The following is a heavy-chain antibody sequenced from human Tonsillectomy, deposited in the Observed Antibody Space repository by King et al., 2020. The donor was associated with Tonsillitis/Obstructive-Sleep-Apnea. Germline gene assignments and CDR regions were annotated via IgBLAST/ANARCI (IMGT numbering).Heavy chain of an antibody. D-gene: IGHD3-3*01. V-gene: IGHV3-7*03. J-gene: IGHJ6*02. CDR2: IKQDGSEK. CDR3: ARGNDFWSDYGYYSYYGMDV. Sequence: VQLVESGGGLVQPGGSLRLSCAASGFTFSNYWMSWVRQAPGKGLEWVANIKQDGSEKYYVDSVKGRFTISRDNAKNSLYLQMNSLRAEDTAVFYCARGNDFWSDYGYYSYYGMDVWGQGTTVTVPS. CDR1: GFTFSNYW.